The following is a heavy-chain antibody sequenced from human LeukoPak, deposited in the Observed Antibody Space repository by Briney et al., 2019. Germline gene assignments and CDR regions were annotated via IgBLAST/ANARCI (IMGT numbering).Heavy chain of an antibody. V-gene: IGHV3-30*02. CDR1: GFRFNNYA. J-gene: IGHJ4*02. Sequence: QPGGSLRLSCAASGFRFNNYAMHWVRQAPGKGLEWVAFIRHDGSNKYYSDSVKGRFTISRGNSKNTLYVQMNSLRTEDTAVYYCAKDRDWTFDYWGQGTLVTVSS. CDR3: AKDRDWTFDY. CDR2: IRHDGSNK. D-gene: IGHD3/OR15-3a*01.